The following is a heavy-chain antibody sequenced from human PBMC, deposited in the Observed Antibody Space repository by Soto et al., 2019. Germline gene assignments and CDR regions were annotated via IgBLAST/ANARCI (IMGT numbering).Heavy chain of an antibody. J-gene: IGHJ6*02. CDR1: GYTFTGYY. V-gene: IGHV1-2*04. D-gene: IGHD6-13*01. Sequence: ASVKVSCKASGYTFTGYYMHWVRKAPGQGLEWMGWINPNSGGTNYAQKFQGWVTMTRDTSISTAYMELSRLRSDDTAVYYCARGSSSWYEENYYYYGMDVWGQGTTVTVSS. CDR3: ARGSSSWYEENYYYYGMDV. CDR2: INPNSGGT.